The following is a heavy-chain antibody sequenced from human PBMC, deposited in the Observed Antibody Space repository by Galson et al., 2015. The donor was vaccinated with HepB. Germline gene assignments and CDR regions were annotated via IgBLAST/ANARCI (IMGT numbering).Heavy chain of an antibody. J-gene: IGHJ4*02. CDR3: AKAFRGLRLGELSD. Sequence: SLRLSCAASGVTFSRFGMHWVRQAPGKGLEWVAGTWHDGSKKFYADSVKGRFTVSRDNAESSLYLQMNSLTIGDTALYYCAKAFRGLRLGELSDWGQGTLVTVSS. CDR1: GVTFSRFG. CDR2: TWHDGSKK. V-gene: IGHV3-33*03. D-gene: IGHD3-16*02.